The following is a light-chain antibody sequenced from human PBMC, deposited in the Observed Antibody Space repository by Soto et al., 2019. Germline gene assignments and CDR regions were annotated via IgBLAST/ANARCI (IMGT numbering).Light chain of an antibody. V-gene: IGLV3-21*04. Sequence: SYELTQPPSVSVAPGKTARIPCGGNNIGSNSVHWYQQKPGQAPVLVIYYDSDRPSGIPERFSGSNLRNTATLTISTVEAGDEADYYCQVWDRSSDHVVFGGGTKVTVL. J-gene: IGLJ2*01. CDR3: QVWDRSSDHVV. CDR1: NIGSNS. CDR2: YDS.